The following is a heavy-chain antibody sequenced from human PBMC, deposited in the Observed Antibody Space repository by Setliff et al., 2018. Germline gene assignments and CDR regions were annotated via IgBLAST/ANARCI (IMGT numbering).Heavy chain of an antibody. CDR1: GFTFSRYW. CDR3: ARCDGVYYYYMDV. D-gene: IGHD3-10*01. V-gene: IGHV3-7*01. CDR2: IKQDGSEK. J-gene: IGHJ6*03. Sequence: GGSLRLSCAASGFTFSRYWMSWVRQAPGKGLEWVANIKQDGSEKYYVDSVKGRFTISRDNAKNSLYLQMNSLRAEDTAVYYCARCDGVYYYYMDVWGKGTTVTVSS.